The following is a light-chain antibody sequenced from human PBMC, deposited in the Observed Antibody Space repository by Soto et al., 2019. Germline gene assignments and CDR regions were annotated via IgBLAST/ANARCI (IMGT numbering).Light chain of an antibody. CDR2: DVT. Sequence: QSALTQPRSVSGSPGQSVIISCTGTNSDVGAYDYVSWYQQHPGKAPKLIIYDVTKRPSGVPDRFSASKSGNTASLTISGLQAEDEADYYCCSYAGSNTCVFGGGTKVTVL. CDR3: CSYAGSNTCV. V-gene: IGLV2-11*01. J-gene: IGLJ3*02. CDR1: NSDVGAYDY.